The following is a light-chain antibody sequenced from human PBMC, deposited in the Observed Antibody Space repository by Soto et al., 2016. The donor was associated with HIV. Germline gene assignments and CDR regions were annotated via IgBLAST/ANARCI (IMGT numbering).Light chain of an antibody. V-gene: IGKV1-NL1*01. Sequence: RVTISCRASQGISNYLAWFQQKPGKAPKLLLFAASKLKSGVPSRFSGSGSGTDYTLTISSLQPEDSATYYCQQYFHTRTFGQGTKLQIK. CDR3: QQYFHTRT. J-gene: IGKJ2*01. CDR2: AAS. CDR1: QGISNY.